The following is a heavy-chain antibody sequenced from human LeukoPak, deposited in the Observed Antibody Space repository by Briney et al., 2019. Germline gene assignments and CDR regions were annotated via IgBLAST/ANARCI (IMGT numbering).Heavy chain of an antibody. Sequence: SETLSLTCAVSGYSITSNYYWGWIRQPPGRGLEWIGSIHHGVSTFYNLSLKSRVTISVDTSNNHFSLRLTSVTAADTAVYYCARDRDDSTNYTPYYFDYWGQGALVAVSS. D-gene: IGHD2-8*01. CDR1: GYSITSNYY. V-gene: IGHV4-38-2*02. CDR3: ARDRDDSTNYTPYYFDY. CDR2: IHHGVST. J-gene: IGHJ4*02.